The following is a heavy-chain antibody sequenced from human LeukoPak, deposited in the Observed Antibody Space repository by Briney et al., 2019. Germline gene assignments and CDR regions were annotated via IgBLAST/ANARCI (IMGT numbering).Heavy chain of an antibody. Sequence: SETLSLTCAVYGGSFSGYYWSWIRQPPGKGLEWIWEINHSGSTNYNPSLKSRVTISVDTSKNQFSLKLSSVTAADTAVYYCARHGTRVSPVAVDYWGQGTLVTVSS. CDR3: ARHGTRVSPVAVDY. V-gene: IGHV4-34*01. CDR1: GGSFSGYY. D-gene: IGHD5-24*01. J-gene: IGHJ4*02. CDR2: INHSGST.